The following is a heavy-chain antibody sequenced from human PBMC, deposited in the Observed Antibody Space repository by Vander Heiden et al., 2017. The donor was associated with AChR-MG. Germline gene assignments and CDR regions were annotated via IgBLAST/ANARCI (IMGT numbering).Heavy chain of an antibody. Sequence: QVQLQQWGAGLLKPSETLSLTCAVYGGSFSVSYWSWIRQPPGQGLEWIGEINHIRDTNYNPSLKSRVTLSVDTSKNQFSLNLRSVTAADTGIYYCARRQALHNYYYGMAVWGQGTTVTVSS. CDR2: INHIRDT. CDR3: ARRQALHNYYYGMAV. CDR1: GGSFSVSY. V-gene: IGHV4-34*02. J-gene: IGHJ6*02.